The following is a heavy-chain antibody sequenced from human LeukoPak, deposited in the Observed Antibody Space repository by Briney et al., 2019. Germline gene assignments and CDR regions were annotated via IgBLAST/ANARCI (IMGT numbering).Heavy chain of an antibody. CDR2: IYHSGST. CDR1: GGSISSSNW. CDR3: ARVVGRWWLSRYGPLGWFDP. J-gene: IGHJ5*02. D-gene: IGHD2-15*01. V-gene: IGHV4-4*02. Sequence: SGTLSLTCAVSGGSISSSNWWSWVRQPPGKGLEWIGEIYHSGSTNYNPSLKSRVTISVDKSKNQFSLKLSSVTAADTAVYYCARVVGRWWLSRYGPLGWFDPWGQGTLVTVSS.